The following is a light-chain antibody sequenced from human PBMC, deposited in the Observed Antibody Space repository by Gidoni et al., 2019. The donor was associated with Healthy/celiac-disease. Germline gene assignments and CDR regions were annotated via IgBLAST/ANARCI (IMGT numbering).Light chain of an antibody. CDR3: QQSYSTPLT. V-gene: IGKV1-39*01. CDR1: QSISSY. J-gene: IGKJ4*01. Sequence: DIQMTQSPSSLSASVGDRVTITCRASQSISSYLNWYQQKPGKAPKLLIYAASSLQSGVPSRFSGIGSGTDFTLTISSLQPEDFATYDCQQSYSTPLTFGGXTKVEIK. CDR2: AAS.